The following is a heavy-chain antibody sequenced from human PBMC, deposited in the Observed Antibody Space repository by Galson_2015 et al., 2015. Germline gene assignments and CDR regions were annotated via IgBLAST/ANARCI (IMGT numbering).Heavy chain of an antibody. Sequence: SLRLSCAASGFTFSSHWMNWVRQAPGKGLEWVALIRGDGTEKHYVDSVKGRFTISRDNAKNSLYLQMKSLRAEDTAVYYCVRGAGWLLDSWGQGPLVTVSS. CDR1: GFTFSSHW. V-gene: IGHV3-7*01. D-gene: IGHD5-24*01. J-gene: IGHJ4*02. CDR2: IRGDGTEK. CDR3: VRGAGWLLDS.